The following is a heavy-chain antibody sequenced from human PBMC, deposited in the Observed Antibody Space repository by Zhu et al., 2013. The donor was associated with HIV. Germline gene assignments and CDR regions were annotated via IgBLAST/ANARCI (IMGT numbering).Heavy chain of an antibody. Sequence: QVQLVQSGAEVKKPGASVKVSCKASGYTFTSYGISWVRQAPGQGLEWMGWISGYNGNTNYAHKLQGRVTMTTDTSTTTAYMELRSLRSDDTAVYYCARGTEYYDFWSGSTRSFDYWGQGTLVTVSS. J-gene: IGHJ4*02. CDR2: ISGYNGNT. V-gene: IGHV1-18*01. CDR3: ARGTEYYDFWSGSTRSFDY. D-gene: IGHD3-3*01. CDR1: GYTFTSYG.